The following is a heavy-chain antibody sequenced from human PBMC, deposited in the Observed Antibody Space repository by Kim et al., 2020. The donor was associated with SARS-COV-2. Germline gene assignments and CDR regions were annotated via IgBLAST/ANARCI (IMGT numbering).Heavy chain of an antibody. J-gene: IGHJ4*02. Sequence: VKGRFTISGDNPKNTLYLQVNSLRAEDTAVYYCAKAPPNRGIAAAGMGYWGQGTLVTVSS. CDR3: AKAPPNRGIAAAGMGY. D-gene: IGHD6-13*01. V-gene: IGHV3-30*02.